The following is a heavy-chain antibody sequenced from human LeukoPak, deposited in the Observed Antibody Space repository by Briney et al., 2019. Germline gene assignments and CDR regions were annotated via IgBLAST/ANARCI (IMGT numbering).Heavy chain of an antibody. CDR2: IYYGQTI. V-gene: IGHV4-39*01. CDR3: ARSLTIFGVVTPLGD. D-gene: IGHD3-3*01. CDR1: AASISSSSHH. J-gene: IGHJ4*02. Sequence: SETLSLTCTISAASISSSSHHWGWIRQSPGKGLEWIGSIYYGQTIYYNPSLNSRVTISVVTSKDQFTLQLNSVTAADTAVYYCARSLTIFGVVTPLGDWGQGTLVTVSS.